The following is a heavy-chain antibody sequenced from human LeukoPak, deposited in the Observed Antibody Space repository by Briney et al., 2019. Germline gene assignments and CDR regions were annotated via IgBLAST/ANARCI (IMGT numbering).Heavy chain of an antibody. V-gene: IGHV4-30-2*01. D-gene: IGHD3-10*01. CDR1: GGSISSGGYS. J-gene: IGHJ5*02. CDR3: ARGGMVRGRGWIIWFDP. CDR2: IYHSGST. Sequence: SQTLSLTCAVSGGSISSGGYSWSWIRQPPGKGLEWIGYIYHSGSTYYNPSLKSRVTISVDRSKNQFSLKLSSVTAADTAVYYCARGGMVRGRGWIIWFDPWGQGTL.